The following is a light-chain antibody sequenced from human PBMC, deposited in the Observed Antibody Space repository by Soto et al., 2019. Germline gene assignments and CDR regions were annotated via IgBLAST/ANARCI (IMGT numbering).Light chain of an antibody. Sequence: ETVLTQPPGTLSLSPGERATLSCRASQSVSSSYLAWYQQKPGQAPRLLIYGASSRATGIPDRFSGSGSGTDFTLTLSRLEPEDFAVYYCQQYGSSPWTFGQGTKVDIK. J-gene: IGKJ1*01. CDR3: QQYGSSPWT. CDR2: GAS. CDR1: QSVSSSY. V-gene: IGKV3-20*01.